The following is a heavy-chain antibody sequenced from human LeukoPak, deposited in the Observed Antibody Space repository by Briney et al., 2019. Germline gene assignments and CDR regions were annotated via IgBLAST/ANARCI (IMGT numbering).Heavy chain of an antibody. D-gene: IGHD3-22*01. Sequence: GSLRLSCAASGFTLSSYWMIWIRQPPGKGLGWIGEINHSGSTNYNPSLKSRVTISVDTSKNQFSLKLSSVTAADTAVYYCARANENYYDSSGYFNWGQGTLVTVSS. V-gene: IGHV4-34*01. CDR2: INHSGST. CDR3: ARANENYYDSSGYFN. J-gene: IGHJ4*02. CDR1: GFTLSSYW.